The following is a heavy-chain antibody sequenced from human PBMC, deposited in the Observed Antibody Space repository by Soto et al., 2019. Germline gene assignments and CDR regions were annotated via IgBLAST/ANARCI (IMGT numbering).Heavy chain of an antibody. CDR3: ARELPSGWYGQFDY. CDR1: GFTFSSYG. Sequence: GGSLRLSCAASGFTFSSYGMHWVRQAPGKGLEWVAVISYDGSNKYYADSVKGRFTISRDNSKNTLYLQMNSLRAEDTAVYYCARELPSGWYGQFDYWRQGTLVTVSS. CDR2: ISYDGSNK. D-gene: IGHD6-19*01. V-gene: IGHV3-30*03. J-gene: IGHJ4*02.